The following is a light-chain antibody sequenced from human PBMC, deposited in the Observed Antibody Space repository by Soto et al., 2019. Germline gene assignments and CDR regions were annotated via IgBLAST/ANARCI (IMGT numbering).Light chain of an antibody. J-gene: IGLJ2*01. CDR3: AAWDDSLNGLV. CDR1: SSNIGSYF. CDR2: ANN. Sequence: QSVLTQPPSVSGAPGQRVTISCSGSSSNIGSYFVFWYHQLPGTAPKVLIYANNQRPSGVPDRFSGSKSDTSASLAINGLQSDDEAHYYCAAWDDSLNGLVFGGGTKVTVL. V-gene: IGLV1-44*01.